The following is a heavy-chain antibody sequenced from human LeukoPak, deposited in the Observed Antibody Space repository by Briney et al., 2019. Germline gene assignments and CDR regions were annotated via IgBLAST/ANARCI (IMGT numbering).Heavy chain of an antibody. CDR2: INPNSGGT. CDR1: GYTFTGYY. CDR3: ARVSRTYYDFWSGYFVY. V-gene: IGHV1-2*02. J-gene: IGHJ4*02. Sequence: ASVKVSCKASGYTFTGYYMHRVRQAPGQELEWMGWINPNSGGTNYAQKFQGRVTMTRDTSISTAYMELSRLRSDDTAVYYCARVSRTYYDFWSGYFVYWGQGTLVTVSS. D-gene: IGHD3-3*01.